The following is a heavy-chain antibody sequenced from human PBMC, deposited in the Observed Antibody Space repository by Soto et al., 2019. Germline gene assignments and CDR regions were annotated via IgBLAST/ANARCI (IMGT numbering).Heavy chain of an antibody. D-gene: IGHD3-3*01. CDR2: ITSANSI. J-gene: IGHJ5*02. CDR3: ASENRFLQWFLLDP. CDR1: GFTFSTYS. Sequence: GGSLRLSCAASGFTFSTYSMSWVRQAPGKGLEWVSSITSANSIYYADSVKGRFTISRDNAENSLSLQMNSLRAEDAAVYYCASENRFLQWFLLDPRSQGTLVTVSS. V-gene: IGHV3-21*01.